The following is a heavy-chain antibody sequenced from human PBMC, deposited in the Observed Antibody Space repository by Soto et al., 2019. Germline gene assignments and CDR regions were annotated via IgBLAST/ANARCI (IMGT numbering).Heavy chain of an antibody. Sequence: PSETLSLTCTVSGGSISSYYWSWIRQPPGKGLEWIGYIYYSGSTNYNPSLKSRVTISVDTSKNQFSLKLSSVTAADTAVYYCARQRRARSMNFDYWGQGTLVTVSS. CDR1: GGSISSYY. CDR2: IYYSGST. J-gene: IGHJ4*02. V-gene: IGHV4-59*08. CDR3: ARQRRARSMNFDY.